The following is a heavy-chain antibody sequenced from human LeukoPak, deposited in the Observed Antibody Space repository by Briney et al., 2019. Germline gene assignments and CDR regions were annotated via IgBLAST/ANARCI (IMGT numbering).Heavy chain of an antibody. J-gene: IGHJ6*03. Sequence: SETLSLTCTVSGGSISSSSYYWGWIRQPPGKGLEWIGYIYYSGSTNYNPSLKSRVTISVDTSKNQFSLKLSSVTAADTAVYYCARVLNLKGYYYYYYMDVWGKGTTVTVSS. D-gene: IGHD3-9*01. CDR1: GGSISSSSYY. V-gene: IGHV4-61*05. CDR3: ARVLNLKGYYYYYYMDV. CDR2: IYYSGST.